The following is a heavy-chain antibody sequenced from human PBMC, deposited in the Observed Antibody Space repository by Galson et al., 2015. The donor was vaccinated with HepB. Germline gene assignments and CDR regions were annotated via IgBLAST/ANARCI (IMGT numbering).Heavy chain of an antibody. Sequence: ATLSLTCAVYGGSFSGYYWSWIRQPPGKGLEWIGEINHSGSTNYNPSLKSRVTISVDTSKNQFSLKLSSVTAADTAVYYCARGQRVRYFAVNWFDPWGQGTLVTVSS. CDR1: GGSFSGYY. CDR3: ARGQRVRYFAVNWFDP. CDR2: INHSGST. J-gene: IGHJ5*02. D-gene: IGHD3-9*01. V-gene: IGHV4-34*01.